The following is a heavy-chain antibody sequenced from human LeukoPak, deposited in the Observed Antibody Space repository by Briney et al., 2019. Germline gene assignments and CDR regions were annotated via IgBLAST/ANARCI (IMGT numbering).Heavy chain of an antibody. D-gene: IGHD6-6*01. J-gene: IGHJ5*02. CDR1: GGSISSGGYY. CDR2: IYHSGST. Sequence: PSQTLSLTCTVSGGSISSGGYYWSWIRQPPGKGLEWIGYIYHSGSTYYNPSLKSRVTISVDRSKNQFSLKLSSVTAADTAVYYCARGLRSSSSRWFDPWGQGTLVTVSS. V-gene: IGHV4-30-2*01. CDR3: ARGLRSSSSRWFDP.